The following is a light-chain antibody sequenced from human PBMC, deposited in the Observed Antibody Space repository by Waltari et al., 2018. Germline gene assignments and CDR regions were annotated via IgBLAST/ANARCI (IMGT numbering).Light chain of an antibody. Sequence: QSALTQPASVAGSPGQSITSPCTGTSSDVGGSNVVSWYHYHPGNVPKFLIYDVDKRPSGVSNRFSGSQSGNTASLTISGLQAEDEADYYCCSYAGSSPMIFGGGTKLTVL. CDR3: CSYAGSSPMI. J-gene: IGLJ2*01. CDR1: SSDVGGSNV. V-gene: IGLV2-23*02. CDR2: DVD.